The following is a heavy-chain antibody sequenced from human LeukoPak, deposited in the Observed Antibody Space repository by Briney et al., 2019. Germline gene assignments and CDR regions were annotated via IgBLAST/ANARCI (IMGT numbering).Heavy chain of an antibody. V-gene: IGHV4-61*01. CDR1: GASVSNASYY. CDR3: ARLRYGSGSYYFDN. Sequence: PSETLSLTCTVSGASVSNASYYWSWIRQPPGKGLDWIGYVYYSGSTNYSPSLKSRVTVSVDTSKNQFSLKLTSVTAADTAVYYCARLRYGSGSYYFDNWGQGTLVTVSS. J-gene: IGHJ4*02. D-gene: IGHD3-10*01. CDR2: VYYSGST.